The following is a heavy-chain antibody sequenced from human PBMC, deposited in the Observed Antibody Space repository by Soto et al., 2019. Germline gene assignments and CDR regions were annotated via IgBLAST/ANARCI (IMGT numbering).Heavy chain of an antibody. CDR1: GYTFTGYD. CDR2: INPNSGGT. Sequence: ASVKVSCKASGYTFTGYDMHWVRQAPGQGLEWMGWINPNSGGTNYAQKFQGWVTMTRDTSISTAYMELSRLRSDDTAVYYCARETSSIHPKEITIFGVVQSRAYYYGMDVWGQGTTVTVSS. J-gene: IGHJ6*02. D-gene: IGHD3-3*01. CDR3: ARETSSIHPKEITIFGVVQSRAYYYGMDV. V-gene: IGHV1-2*04.